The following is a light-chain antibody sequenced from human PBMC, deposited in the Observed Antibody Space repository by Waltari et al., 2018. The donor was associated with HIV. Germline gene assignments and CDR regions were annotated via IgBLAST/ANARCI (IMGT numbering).Light chain of an antibody. CDR1: SSDMSPYNR. CDR3: ISYTTTNYYV. V-gene: IGLV2-14*01. J-gene: IGLJ1*01. Sequence: QSALTQPASVSGSPGQSITISCTDSSSDMSPYNRFSWYQQFPGKAPKLIIYEVGNRPSGVSNRFSGSKSGNTASLTISGLQAEDEADYYCISYTTTNYYVFGPGTWVTVL. CDR2: EVG.